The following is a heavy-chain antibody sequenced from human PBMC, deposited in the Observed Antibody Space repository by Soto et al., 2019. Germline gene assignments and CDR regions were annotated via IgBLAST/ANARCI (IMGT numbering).Heavy chain of an antibody. V-gene: IGHV3-21*01. CDR1: GFTFSSYS. Sequence: EVQLVESGGGLVKPGGSLRLSCAASGFTFSSYSMNWDRQAPGKGLEWVSSISSSSSYIYYADSVKGRFTISRYNAKNSLYLQMNSLRAEDTAVYYCARESLGYCSTSNCYKVDYWGQGTLVTVSS. CDR2: ISSSSSYI. J-gene: IGHJ4*02. CDR3: ARESLGYCSTSNCYKVDY. D-gene: IGHD2-2*02.